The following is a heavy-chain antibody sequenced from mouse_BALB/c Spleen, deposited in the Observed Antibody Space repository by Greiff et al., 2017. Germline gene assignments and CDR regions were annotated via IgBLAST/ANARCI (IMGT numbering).Heavy chain of an antibody. V-gene: IGHV2-9*02. J-gene: IGHJ4*01. Sequence: QVQLKQSGPGLVAPSQSLSITCTVSGFSLTNYGVHWVRQPPGKGLEWLGVIWAGGSTNYNSALMSRLSISKDNSKSQVFLKMNSLQTDDTAMYYCARGTKIYDGYYYYAMDYWGQGTSVTVSS. CDR2: IWAGGST. CDR1: GFSLTNYG. D-gene: IGHD2-3*01. CDR3: ARGTKIYDGYYYYAMDY.